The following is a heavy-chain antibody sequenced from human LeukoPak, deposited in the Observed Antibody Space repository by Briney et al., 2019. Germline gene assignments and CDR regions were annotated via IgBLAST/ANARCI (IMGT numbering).Heavy chain of an antibody. J-gene: IGHJ3*02. CDR1: GLTFDDYG. D-gene: IGHD6-13*01. CDR2: INWNGGST. Sequence: GGSLRLSCAASGLTFDDYGMSWVRQAPGKGLEWVSGINWNGGSTCYADSVKGRFNISRDNAKNSLYLQMNSLRAEDTALYHCARHRNIYSSWYGDAFDIWGQGTMVTVSS. V-gene: IGHV3-20*01. CDR3: ARHRNIYSSWYGDAFDI.